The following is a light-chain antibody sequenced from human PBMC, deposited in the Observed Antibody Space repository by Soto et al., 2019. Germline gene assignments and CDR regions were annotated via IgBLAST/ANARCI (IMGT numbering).Light chain of an antibody. J-gene: IGLJ1*01. CDR1: SNDVGRFDY. CDR2: DVN. V-gene: IGLV2-11*01. Sequence: QSALTQPRSVSGYPGQSVTISCTGTSNDVGRFDYVSWYQQHPGKAPKVIIYDVNERPSGVPNRFSGSKSDNTASLTISGLQADDEADYYCCSYAGSSTPYVFGTGTKVTVL. CDR3: CSYAGSSTPYV.